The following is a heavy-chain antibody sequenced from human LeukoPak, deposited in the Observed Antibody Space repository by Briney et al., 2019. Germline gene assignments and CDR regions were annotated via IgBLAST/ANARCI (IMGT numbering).Heavy chain of an antibody. Sequence: GGSLRLSCAASGFTVSSNYMSWVRQAPGKGLEWVSVIYSGGSTYYADFVKGRFTISRDNSKNTLYLQMNSLRAEDTAVYYCARDRGGSSWYYYFDYWGQGTLVTVSS. V-gene: IGHV3-66*01. CDR1: GFTVSSNY. J-gene: IGHJ4*02. D-gene: IGHD6-13*01. CDR2: IYSGGST. CDR3: ARDRGGSSWYYYFDY.